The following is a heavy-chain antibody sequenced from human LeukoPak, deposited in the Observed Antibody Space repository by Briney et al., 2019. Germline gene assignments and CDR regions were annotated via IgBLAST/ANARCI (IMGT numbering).Heavy chain of an antibody. Sequence: PGGSLRLSCAASGFTFSSYWMHWVRQAPGKGLVWASRINSDGSSTTYADAVKGRFTISRDNARNTLYLQMNSLRPEDTAVYYCARDRHYTMDVWGQGTTVTVS. J-gene: IGHJ6*02. CDR1: GFTFSSYW. V-gene: IGHV3-74*01. CDR2: INSDGSST. CDR3: ARDRHYTMDV.